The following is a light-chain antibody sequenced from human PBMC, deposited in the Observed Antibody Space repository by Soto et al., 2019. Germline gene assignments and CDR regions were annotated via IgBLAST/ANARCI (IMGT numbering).Light chain of an antibody. Sequence: QAVVTQPPSASGTPGQRVTISCSGSSSNIGSNTVNWYQQFPGTAPKLLIYSNNQRPSGVPDRFSGSKSGTSASLAISGLQSEDEADYYCAGWDDSLNGWVFGGGTKVTVL. J-gene: IGLJ3*02. CDR1: SSNIGSNT. V-gene: IGLV1-44*01. CDR3: AGWDDSLNGWV. CDR2: SNN.